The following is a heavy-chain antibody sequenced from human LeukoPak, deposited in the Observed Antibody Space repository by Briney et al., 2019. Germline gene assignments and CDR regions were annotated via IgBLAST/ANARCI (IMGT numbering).Heavy chain of an antibody. CDR2: IRYDGSNK. CDR3: AKGGGYEAQYYYSYLDV. J-gene: IGHJ6*03. D-gene: IGHD5-12*01. Sequence: GGSLRLYCAASGFTFISYGMHWLRQAPGKGLEWLAFIRYDGSNKYYADSVKGRFTISRDNSKNTLYLKMKSLRAEDTAVYYCAKGGGYEAQYYYSYLDVWGKGTTVTISS. CDR1: GFTFISYG. V-gene: IGHV3-30*02.